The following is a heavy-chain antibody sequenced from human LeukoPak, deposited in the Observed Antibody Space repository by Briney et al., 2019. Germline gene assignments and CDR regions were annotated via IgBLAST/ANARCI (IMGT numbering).Heavy chain of an antibody. CDR1: GFTFSSYA. D-gene: IGHD3-22*01. Sequence: PGGSLRLSCAASGFTFSSYAMSWVRQAPGKGLEWVSAISGSGGSTYHADSVKGRFTISRDNSKNTLYLQMNSLRAEDTAVYYCAKNAVYYYDSSGRLVSYFDYWGQGTLVTVSS. CDR3: AKNAVYYYDSSGRLVSYFDY. V-gene: IGHV3-23*01. J-gene: IGHJ4*02. CDR2: ISGSGGST.